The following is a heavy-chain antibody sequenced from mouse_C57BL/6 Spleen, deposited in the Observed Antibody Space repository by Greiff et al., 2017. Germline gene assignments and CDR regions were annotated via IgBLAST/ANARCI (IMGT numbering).Heavy chain of an antibody. CDR3: TRERDGNYGFAY. V-gene: IGHV5-9-1*02. CDR1: GFTFSSYA. D-gene: IGHD2-1*01. Sequence: EVQVVESGEGLVKPGGSLKLSCAASGFTFSSYAMSWVRQTPEKRLEWVAYISSGGDYIYYADTVKGRFTISRDNARNTLYLQMSSLKSEDTAMYYCTRERDGNYGFAYWGQGTPVTVSA. J-gene: IGHJ3*01. CDR2: ISSGGDYI.